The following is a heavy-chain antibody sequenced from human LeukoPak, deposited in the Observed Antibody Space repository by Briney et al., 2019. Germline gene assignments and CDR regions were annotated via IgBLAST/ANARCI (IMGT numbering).Heavy chain of an antibody. CDR1: GGSISSSSYY. J-gene: IGHJ5*02. V-gene: IGHV4-39*07. D-gene: IGHD2-2*01. Sequence: SETLSLTCTVSGGSISSSSYYWGWIRQPPEKGLEWIGSIYYSGSTYYNPSLKSRVTISVDTSKNQFSLKLSSVTAADTAVYYCARASSAAMWANWFDPWGQGTLVTVSS. CDR3: ARASSAAMWANWFDP. CDR2: IYYSGST.